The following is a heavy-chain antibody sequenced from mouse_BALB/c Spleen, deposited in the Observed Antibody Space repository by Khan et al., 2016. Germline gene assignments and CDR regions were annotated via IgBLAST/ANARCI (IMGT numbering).Heavy chain of an antibody. Sequence: QVQLKQSGAEMAKPGASVKMSCKASGYTFTDYWMHWVKQRPGQGLEWIGYINPSTGYTEYNQKFKDKATLTADKSSSTAYMQLSSLTSEDSAVYYGARWSYYYGSSYGWFAYWGQGTLVTVSA. V-gene: IGHV1-7*01. J-gene: IGHJ3*01. CDR2: INPSTGYT. D-gene: IGHD1-1*01. CDR1: GYTFTDYW. CDR3: ARWSYYYGSSYGWFAY.